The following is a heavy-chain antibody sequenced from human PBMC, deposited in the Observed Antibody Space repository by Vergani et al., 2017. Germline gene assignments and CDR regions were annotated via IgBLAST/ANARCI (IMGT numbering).Heavy chain of an antibody. CDR2: IYYSGST. J-gene: IGHJ5*02. Sequence: QVQLQESGPGLVKPSETLSLTCTVSGGSISSYYWSWIRQPPGKGLEWIGYIYYSGSTNYNPSLKSRVTISGDTSKNQFSLTLTSVTAADTAVYYCASDTHSGQRADRWGQGILVTVTS. CDR1: GGSISSYY. CDR3: ASDTHSGQRADR. V-gene: IGHV4-59*01. D-gene: IGHD6-19*01.